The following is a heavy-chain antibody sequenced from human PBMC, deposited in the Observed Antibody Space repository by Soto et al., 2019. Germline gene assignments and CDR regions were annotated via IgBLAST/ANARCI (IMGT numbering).Heavy chain of an antibody. V-gene: IGHV4-31*03. CDR3: ARDRSIAARPFAFDI. CDR2: IYYSGST. J-gene: IGHJ3*02. D-gene: IGHD6-6*01. CDR1: GGSISSGGYY. Sequence: QVQLQESGPGLVKPSQTLSLTCTVSGGSISSGGYYWSWIRQHPGKGLEWIGYIYYSGSTYYNPSLKCRVTISVDTSKNQFSLKLSSVTAADTAVYYCARDRSIAARPFAFDIWGQGTMVTVSS.